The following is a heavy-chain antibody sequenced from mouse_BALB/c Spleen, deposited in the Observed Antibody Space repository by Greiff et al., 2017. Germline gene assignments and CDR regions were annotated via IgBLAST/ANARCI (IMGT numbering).Heavy chain of an antibody. V-gene: IGHV5-17*02. CDR1: GFTFSSFG. CDR3: ARWGRGGSNYFDY. D-gene: IGHD3-3*01. J-gene: IGHJ2*01. Sequence: EVKLVESGGGLVQPGGSRKLSCAASGFTFSSFGMHWVRQAPEKGLEWVAYISSGSSTIYYADTVKGRFTISRDNPKNTLFLQMTSLRSEDTAMYYCARWGRGGSNYFDYWGQGTTLTVSS. CDR2: ISSGSSTI.